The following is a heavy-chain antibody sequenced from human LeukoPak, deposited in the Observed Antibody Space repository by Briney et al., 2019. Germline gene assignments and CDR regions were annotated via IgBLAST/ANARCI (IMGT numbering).Heavy chain of an antibody. J-gene: IGHJ6*02. D-gene: IGHD1-1*01. CDR2: INSDGSST. V-gene: IGHV3-74*01. CDR3: ARDRPLDGDYYYGMDV. CDR1: GFTFSSYW. Sequence: PGGSLRLSCAASGFTFSSYWMHWVRQAPGKGLVWVPRINSDGSSTSYADSVKGRFTISRDNAKNTLYLQMNSLRAEDTAVYYCARDRPLDGDYYYGMDVWGQGTTVTVSS.